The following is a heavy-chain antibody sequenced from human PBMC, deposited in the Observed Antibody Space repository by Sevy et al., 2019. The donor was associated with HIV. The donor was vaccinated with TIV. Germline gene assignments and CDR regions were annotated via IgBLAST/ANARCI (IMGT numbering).Heavy chain of an antibody. V-gene: IGHV3-23*01. J-gene: IGHJ4*02. CDR2: LSVGCGEI. CDR3: AREGCTKPHDY. D-gene: IGHD2-8*01. Sequence: GGSLRLSCAASGFSLSKYSMSWVRQPPGKGLEWVSTLSVGCGEINYADSVKGRFTISRDNSKSSVYLQMNNLRPEDTAGYLWAREGCTKPHDYWGQGTLVTVSS. CDR1: GFSLSKYS.